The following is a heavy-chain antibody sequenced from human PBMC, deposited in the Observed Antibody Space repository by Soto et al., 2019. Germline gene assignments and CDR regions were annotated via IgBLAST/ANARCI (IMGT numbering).Heavy chain of an antibody. CDR2: IWYDGSNK. V-gene: IGHV3-33*01. CDR1: GFTFSSYG. CDR3: ERQSRRSGSSCAPGGY. D-gene: IGHD6-6*01. J-gene: IGHJ4*02. Sequence: QVQLVESGGGVVQPGRSLRLSCAASGFTFSSYGMHWVRQAPGKGLEWVAVIWYDGSNKYYADSVKGRFTNSRDNSKNTLYLEMNSLRAEGTAVYYCERQSRRSGSSCAPGGYWGQGTLVTVSS.